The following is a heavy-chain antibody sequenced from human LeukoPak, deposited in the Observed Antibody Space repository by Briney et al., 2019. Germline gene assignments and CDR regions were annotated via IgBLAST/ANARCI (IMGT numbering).Heavy chain of an antibody. D-gene: IGHD6-13*01. CDR3: AKDRAQQLVLDF. CDR1: GFTFSSSW. CDR2: IIGSGSST. J-gene: IGHJ4*02. V-gene: IGHV3-23*01. Sequence: GGSLRLSCVASGFTFSSSWMYWVRQAPGKGLEWVSAIIGSGSSTYYADSVKGRFTISRDNSKNTLFLQMNSLRAEDTAVYYCAKDRAQQLVLDFWGQGTLVTVSS.